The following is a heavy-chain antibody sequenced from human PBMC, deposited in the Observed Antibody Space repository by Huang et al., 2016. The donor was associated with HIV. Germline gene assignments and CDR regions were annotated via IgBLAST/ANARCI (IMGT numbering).Heavy chain of an antibody. J-gene: IGHJ3*02. CDR1: GGPISNSSHY. CDR2: IDYSGDT. Sequence: QLPLQESGPGLVKPSETLSLTCTVSGGPISNSSHYWGWIRQPPGKGLEWIGSIDYSGDTHHNPPLKSRVTMSVDASKSQISLNLISVTAADTALYYCVGYCTGGTCFEAFDIWGQGTRVTVSS. V-gene: IGHV4-39*01. CDR3: VGYCTGGTCFEAFDI. D-gene: IGHD2-8*02.